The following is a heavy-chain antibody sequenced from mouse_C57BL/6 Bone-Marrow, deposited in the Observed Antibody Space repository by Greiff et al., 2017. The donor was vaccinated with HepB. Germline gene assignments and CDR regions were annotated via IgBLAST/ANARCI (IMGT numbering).Heavy chain of an antibody. CDR2: IWRGGST. CDR1: GFSLTSYG. V-gene: IGHV2-5*01. CDR3: AKKAYYDYRGYAMDY. J-gene: IGHJ4*01. Sequence: VQLVESGPGLVQPSQSLSITCTVSGFSLTSYGVHWVRQSPGKGLEWLGVIWRGGSTDYNAAFMSRLSITKDNSKSQVFFKMNSLQADDTAIYYCAKKAYYDYRGYAMDYWGQGTSVTVSS. D-gene: IGHD2-4*01.